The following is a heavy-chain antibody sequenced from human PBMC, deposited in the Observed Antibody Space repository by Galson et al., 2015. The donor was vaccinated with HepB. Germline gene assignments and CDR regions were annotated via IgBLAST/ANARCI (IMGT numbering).Heavy chain of an antibody. Sequence: CAISGDSVSSNSAAWYWIRQSPSRGLEWLGRTYFRSKWYNDYAESVRSRITISPDTSKNQFSLQLQSVTPEDTAVYYCAREAGTIYYYGIDVWGQGTTVTVSS. D-gene: IGHD6-13*01. CDR1: GDSVSSNSAA. V-gene: IGHV6-1*01. CDR2: TYFRSKWYN. CDR3: AREAGTIYYYGIDV. J-gene: IGHJ6*02.